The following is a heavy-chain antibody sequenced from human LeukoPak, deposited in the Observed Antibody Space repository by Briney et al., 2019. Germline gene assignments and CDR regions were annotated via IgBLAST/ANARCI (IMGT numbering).Heavy chain of an antibody. CDR2: TYYRSKWYN. V-gene: IGHV6-1*01. D-gene: IGHD3-10*01. CDR3: AREALLWFGELLTQDAFDI. J-gene: IGHJ3*02. Sequence: SQTLSLTCAISGDSVSSNSAAWNWIRQSPSRGLEWLGRTYYRSKWYNDYAVSVKSRITINPDTSKNQFSLQLNSVTPEDTAVYYCAREALLWFGELLTQDAFDIWGQGTMVTVSS. CDR1: GDSVSSNSAA.